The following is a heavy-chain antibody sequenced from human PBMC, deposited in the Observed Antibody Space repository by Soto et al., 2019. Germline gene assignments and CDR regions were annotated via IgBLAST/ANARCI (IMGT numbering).Heavy chain of an antibody. Sequence: EVQLVESGGGLVKPGGSLRLSCAASGFTFSSYSMNWVRQAPGKGLEWVSSISSSSSYIYYADSVKGRFTISRDNAKNSLYLQMNSLRAEDTAVYYCARDLWGSSWEPPVYGMDVWGQGTTATVSS. CDR2: ISSSSSYI. D-gene: IGHD6-13*01. V-gene: IGHV3-21*01. CDR1: GFTFSSYS. J-gene: IGHJ6*02. CDR3: ARDLWGSSWEPPVYGMDV.